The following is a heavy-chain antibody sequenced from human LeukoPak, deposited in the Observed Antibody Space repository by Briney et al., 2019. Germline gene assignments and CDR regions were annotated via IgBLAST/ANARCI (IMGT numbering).Heavy chain of an antibody. CDR3: GKGRGSSGWEPFDY. Sequence: GGSLRLSCAASGFTFGSYGMSWVRQAPGKGLEWVSPISGGGSSTDYADSVKGRSTISRDNSEDTLYLQMNSLTVEDTAVYFRGKGRGSSGWEPFDYWGQGTLVTVSS. J-gene: IGHJ4*02. D-gene: IGHD6-19*01. V-gene: IGHV3-23*01. CDR2: ISGGGSST. CDR1: GFTFGSYG.